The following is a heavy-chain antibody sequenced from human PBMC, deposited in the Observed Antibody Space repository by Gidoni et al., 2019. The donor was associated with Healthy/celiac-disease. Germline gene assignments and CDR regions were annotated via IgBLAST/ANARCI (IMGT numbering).Heavy chain of an antibody. Sequence: EVQLVASGGGLVQLGRSLRLSCAASGFTFDDYAMHWVRQAPGKGLECVSGISWNSGSIGYADSVKGRFTISRDNAKNSLYLQMNSLRAEDTALYYCAKGSLATIGSDFDYWGQGTLVTVSS. CDR2: ISWNSGSI. CDR1: GFTFDDYA. V-gene: IGHV3-9*01. CDR3: AKGSLATIGSDFDY. D-gene: IGHD5-12*01. J-gene: IGHJ4*02.